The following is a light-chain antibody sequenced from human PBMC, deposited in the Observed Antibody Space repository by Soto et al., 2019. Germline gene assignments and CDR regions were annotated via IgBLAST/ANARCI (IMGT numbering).Light chain of an antibody. CDR2: WAS. V-gene: IGKV4-1*01. CDR1: QSVLYSSNNKNY. Sequence: DIVMTQSPDSLAVSLGERATINCMSSQSVLYSSNNKNYLAWYQQKPGQPPKLLIYWASIRDSGVPDRFSGSGSGTDFTLTISSLQAEDVAVYYCQQYYSTPPYTFGQGTKLEIK. CDR3: QQYYSTPPYT. J-gene: IGKJ2*01.